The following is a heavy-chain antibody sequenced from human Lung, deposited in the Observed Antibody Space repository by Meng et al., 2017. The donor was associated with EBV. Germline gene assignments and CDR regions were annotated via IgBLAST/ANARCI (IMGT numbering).Heavy chain of an antibody. CDR1: GYAFTDDC. CDR3: ARASRVLGGFDY. Sequence: QVQVVQSGAEVRKPVATGKVSVKASGYAFTDDCMHWVRQAPGQGLEWMGIINTRVGYTSHAQKFQGRVTMTRDKSTSTVHMEVGSLRSADTAVYYCARASRVLGGFDYWGQGTLVTVSS. J-gene: IGHJ4*02. CDR2: INTRVGYT. V-gene: IGHV1-46*01. D-gene: IGHD3-16*01.